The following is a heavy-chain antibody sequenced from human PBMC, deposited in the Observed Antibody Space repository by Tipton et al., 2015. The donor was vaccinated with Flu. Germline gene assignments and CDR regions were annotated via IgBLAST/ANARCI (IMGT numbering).Heavy chain of an antibody. CDR1: GFRFSRYA. Sequence: SLRLSCAASGFRFSRYAMSWVRQAPGMGLEWVSAITGSGGTTHYTDAVKGRFTITRDNSKTTEYLQMNIHRVEDTAMYYCAKEKGHGTPQFGVDVWGPGTSVIVS. D-gene: IGHD1-1*01. J-gene: IGHJ6*02. V-gene: IGHV3-23*01. CDR2: ITGSGGTT. CDR3: AKEKGHGTPQFGVDV.